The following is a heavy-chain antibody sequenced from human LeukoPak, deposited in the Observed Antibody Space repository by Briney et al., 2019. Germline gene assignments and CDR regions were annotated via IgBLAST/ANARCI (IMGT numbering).Heavy chain of an antibody. CDR3: ARDLRGLDH. J-gene: IGHJ4*02. V-gene: IGHV3-48*01. CDR2: IRSDSTT. Sequence: PGGSLRLSCEASGFTFSSYGMIWVRQAPGKGLEWISFIRSDSTTEYADSVRGRFTISRDNAKNSLYLQMNSLRAEDTALYYCARDLRGLDHWGQGTLVTVSS. D-gene: IGHD3/OR15-3a*01. CDR1: GFTFSSYG.